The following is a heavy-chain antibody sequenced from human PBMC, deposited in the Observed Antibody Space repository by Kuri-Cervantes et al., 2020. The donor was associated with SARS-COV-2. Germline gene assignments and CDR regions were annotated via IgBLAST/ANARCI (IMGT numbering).Heavy chain of an antibody. CDR1: GGSISSSSYY. D-gene: IGHD2-2*01. J-gene: IGHJ4*02. Sequence: ESLKISCTVSGGSISSSSYYWGWIRQPPGKGLEWIGSIYYSGSTYYNPSPKSRVTISVDTSKDQFSLKLSSVTAADTAVYYCARHPPRDLMPWVDWGQGTLVTVSS. CDR3: ARHPPRDLMPWVD. V-gene: IGHV4-39*01. CDR2: IYYSGST.